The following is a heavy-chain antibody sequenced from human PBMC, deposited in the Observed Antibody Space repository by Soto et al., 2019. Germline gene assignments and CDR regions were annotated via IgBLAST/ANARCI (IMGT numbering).Heavy chain of an antibody. Sequence: QVQLVQSGAEVKKPGSSVKVSCKASGGTFSSYAISWVRQAPGQGLEWMGGIIPIFGTANYAQKFQGRVTMTADESTSTAYMELSRLRSEDTAVYYWARGGAYCGGDCYLRYWGQGTLVTVSP. V-gene: IGHV1-69*12. D-gene: IGHD2-21*02. CDR2: IIPIFGTA. J-gene: IGHJ4*02. CDR3: ARGGAYCGGDCYLRY. CDR1: GGTFSSYA.